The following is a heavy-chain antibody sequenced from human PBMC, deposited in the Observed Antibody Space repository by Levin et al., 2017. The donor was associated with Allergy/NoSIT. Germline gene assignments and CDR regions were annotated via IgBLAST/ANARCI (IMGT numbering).Heavy chain of an antibody. CDR1: GFTFTSSA. CDR3: AADPFDRPSYYYYGMDV. J-gene: IGHJ6*02. Sequence: SVKVSCKASGFTFTSSAVQWVRQARGQRLEWIGWIVVGSGNTNYAQKFQERVTITRDMSTSTAYRELSSLRSEDTAVYYCAADPFDRPSYYYYGMDVWGQGTTVTVSS. CDR2: IVVGSGNT. V-gene: IGHV1-58*01.